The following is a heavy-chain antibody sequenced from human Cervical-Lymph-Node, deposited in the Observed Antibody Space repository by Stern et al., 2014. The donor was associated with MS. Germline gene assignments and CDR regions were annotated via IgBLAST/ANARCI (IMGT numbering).Heavy chain of an antibody. V-gene: IGHV3-13*01. Sequence: VQLVESGGGLVQPGGSLRLSCAASGFTFSSYDMHWVRQATGKGLEWVSAIGTAGDTYYPGSVKGRFTISRENAKNSLYLQMNSLRAGDTAVYYCARSITYYFDYYGMDVWGQGTTVTVSS. CDR2: IGTAGDT. D-gene: IGHD1-20*01. CDR1: GFTFSSYD. CDR3: ARSITYYFDYYGMDV. J-gene: IGHJ6*02.